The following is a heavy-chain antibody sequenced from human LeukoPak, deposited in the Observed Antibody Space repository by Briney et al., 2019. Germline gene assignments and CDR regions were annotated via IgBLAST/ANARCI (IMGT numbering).Heavy chain of an antibody. Sequence: ASVKVSCKASGYTLTSYYMHWVRQAPGQGLEWMGTINPSGGSTTYAQKFQGRVTLTRDTSTSTVYMEVSSLRSEDTAVYYCARAGSGSYFDYWGQGSLVTISS. CDR2: INPSGGST. CDR3: ARAGSGSYFDY. V-gene: IGHV1-46*01. J-gene: IGHJ4*02. D-gene: IGHD3-10*01. CDR1: GYTLTSYY.